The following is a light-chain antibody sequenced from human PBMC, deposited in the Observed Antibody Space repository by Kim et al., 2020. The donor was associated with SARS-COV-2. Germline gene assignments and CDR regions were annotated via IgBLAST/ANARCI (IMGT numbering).Light chain of an antibody. CDR1: KLGDKY. Sequence: SYELTQPPSVSVSPGQTASITCSGDKLGDKYASWYQQKPGQSPVVVMYQDSKQPSGIPERFSGSNSGNTATLTISGTQAMDEADYYCQAWDSSTYVFGTGTKVTVL. V-gene: IGLV3-1*01. CDR3: QAWDSSTYV. J-gene: IGLJ1*01. CDR2: QDS.